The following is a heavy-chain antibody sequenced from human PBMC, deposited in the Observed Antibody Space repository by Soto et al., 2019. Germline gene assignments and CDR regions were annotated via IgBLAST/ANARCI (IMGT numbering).Heavy chain of an antibody. Sequence: ASVKVSCKASGGTFSDYGINWVRQAPGQGLEWMGGFIPIFGTPNYAQKFQGRVTITADESTSTAYMELSSLRSEDTAVYYCARGWDHYDSSGLRTWFDPCGQGTLVTVSS. CDR1: GGTFSDYG. D-gene: IGHD3-22*01. CDR3: ARGWDHYDSSGLRTWFDP. V-gene: IGHV1-69*13. CDR2: FIPIFGTP. J-gene: IGHJ5*02.